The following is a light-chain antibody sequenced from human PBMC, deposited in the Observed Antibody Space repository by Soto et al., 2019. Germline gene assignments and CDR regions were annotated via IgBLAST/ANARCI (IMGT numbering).Light chain of an antibody. V-gene: IGLV2-14*03. J-gene: IGLJ1*01. CDR2: GVS. Sequence: QSALTQPASLSGSPGQSITISCTGTSSDIGAYDYVSWYQKHPGKAPKLMIYGVSNRPSGVSNRFSGSKSGNTAFLTISVLQPEDEADYYCSSFTGPTTLDVFGTGTKVTVL. CDR3: SSFTGPTTLDV. CDR1: SSDIGAYDY.